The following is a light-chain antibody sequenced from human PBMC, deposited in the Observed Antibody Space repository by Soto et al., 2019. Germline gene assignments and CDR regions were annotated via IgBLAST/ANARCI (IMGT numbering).Light chain of an antibody. J-gene: IGKJ4*01. CDR3: QQYDNRAPT. V-gene: IGKV1-33*01. Sequence: DIQMTQYPKYLSAAVVDRVSITCEASQDISNYLNWYQQKPGKAPKLLIYDASNLETGVPSRFSGSGSGTDFTFTISSLQPEDIATYYCQQYDNRAPTFGGGTKVDI. CDR1: QDISNY. CDR2: DAS.